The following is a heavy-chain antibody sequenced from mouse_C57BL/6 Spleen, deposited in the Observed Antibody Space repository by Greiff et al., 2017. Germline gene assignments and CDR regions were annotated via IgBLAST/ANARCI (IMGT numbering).Heavy chain of an antibody. CDR3: TGGSNWYFDV. V-gene: IGHV5-4*01. Sequence: EVLLVESGGGLVKPGGSLKLSCAASGFTFSSYAMSWVRQTPEKRLEWVATISDGGSYTYYPANVKGRFTISTDKAKNNQYLQMSHMKAEDTVKYCGTGGSNWYFDVWGTGTTVTVSS. CDR2: ISDGGSYT. J-gene: IGHJ1*03. CDR1: GFTFSSYA. D-gene: IGHD5-1*01.